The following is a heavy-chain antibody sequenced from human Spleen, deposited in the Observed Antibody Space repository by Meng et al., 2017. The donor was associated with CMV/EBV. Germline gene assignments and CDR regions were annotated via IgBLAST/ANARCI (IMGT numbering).Heavy chain of an antibody. V-gene: IGHV3-53*01. D-gene: IGHD2-2*02. J-gene: IGHJ6*02. CDR2: IYSGGST. CDR1: ALNVSSNY. Sequence: GESLKISCAASALNVSSNYMSWVRQAPGKGLEWVSVIYSGGSTDYADSVKGRFTISRDNSKNTLYLQMNSLRAEDTAVYYCAKAGTDIVVVPAAIGSYYYYGMDVWGQGTTVTVSS. CDR3: AKAGTDIVVVPAAIGSYYYYGMDV.